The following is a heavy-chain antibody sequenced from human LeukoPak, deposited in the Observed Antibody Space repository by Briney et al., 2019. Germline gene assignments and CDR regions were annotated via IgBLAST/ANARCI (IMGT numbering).Heavy chain of an antibody. CDR2: ISGSGGST. D-gene: IGHD4-17*01. J-gene: IGHJ3*02. Sequence: GGSLRLSCTASGFTFSSYAMSWVRQAPGKGLEWVSAISGSGGSTYYADSVKGRFTISRDNSKNTLYLQMNSLRAEDTAVYYCAKCPYGDSHAFDIWGQGTMVTVSS. V-gene: IGHV3-23*01. CDR1: GFTFSSYA. CDR3: AKCPYGDSHAFDI.